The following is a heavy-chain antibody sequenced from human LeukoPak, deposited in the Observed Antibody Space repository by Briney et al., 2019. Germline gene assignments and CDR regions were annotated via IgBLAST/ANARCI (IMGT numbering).Heavy chain of an antibody. V-gene: IGHV6-1*01. J-gene: IGHJ4*02. D-gene: IGHD6-13*01. CDR3: ARGVLGFDY. CDR2: TYYRSKWDN. CDR1: GDSVSNNTTA. Sequence: SQTLSPTCAISGDSVSNNTTAWNWIRQSPSRGLEWLGRTYYRSKWDNDYAVSVKSRVTISPDTSKNQFSLQLNSVTPEDTAVYYCARGVLGFDYWGQGTLVTVSS.